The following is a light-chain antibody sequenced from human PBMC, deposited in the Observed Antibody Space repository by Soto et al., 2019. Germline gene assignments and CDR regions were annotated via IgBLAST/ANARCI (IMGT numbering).Light chain of an antibody. J-gene: IGLJ1*01. CDR1: SNDVGAYKY. CDR3: ISYSSNNILSYV. CDR2: EVT. V-gene: IGLV2-14*01. Sequence: QSALTQPASVSGSPGQSITISCTGTSNDVGAYKYVSWYQQQPDKAPKLIIYEVTNRPSGVSNRFSGPKSGNTASLTISGLQAEDEADYYCISYSSNNILSYVFGTGTKLTVL.